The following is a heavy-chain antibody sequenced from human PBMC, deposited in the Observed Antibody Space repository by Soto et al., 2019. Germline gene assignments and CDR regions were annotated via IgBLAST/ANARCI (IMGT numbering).Heavy chain of an antibody. J-gene: IGHJ4*02. D-gene: IGHD3-22*01. CDR1: GGSISSYY. CDR3: ARGYYYDSSGIDY. CDR2: IYYSGST. V-gene: IGHV4-59*01. Sequence: WETLSLTCTVSGGSISSYYWSWIRQPPGKGLEWIGYIYYSGSTNYNPSLKSRVTISVDTSKNQFSLKLSSVTAADTAVYYCARGYYYDSSGIDYLGQGTLVTVSS.